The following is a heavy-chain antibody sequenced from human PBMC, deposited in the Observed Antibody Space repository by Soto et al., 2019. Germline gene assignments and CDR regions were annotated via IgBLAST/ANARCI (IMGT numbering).Heavy chain of an antibody. J-gene: IGHJ4*02. CDR2: TYYRSQWYN. V-gene: IGHV6-1*01. CDR3: ARGRSSGWFFDY. CDR1: GDSVSSNSSA. D-gene: IGHD6-19*01. Sequence: SQTLSLTCAISGDSVSSNSSAWNWIRQPPSRGLEWLGRTYYRSQWYNEYAVSVKSRITINPDTSENQFSLQLNSVTPEDTAVYYCARGRSSGWFFDYWGPGILVTVSS.